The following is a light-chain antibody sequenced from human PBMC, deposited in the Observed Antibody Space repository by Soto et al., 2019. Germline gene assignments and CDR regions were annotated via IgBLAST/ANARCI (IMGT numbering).Light chain of an antibody. Sequence: QPVLTQPPSASGSPGQSVTISCTGTSSDVGGYNYVSWYQQHPGKAPKLMIYEVSKRPSGVPDRFSGSKSGNTASLTVSGLQAEDDADYYCSSYAGSNNLVFGGGTQLTVL. CDR2: EVS. V-gene: IGLV2-8*01. J-gene: IGLJ7*01. CDR1: SSDVGGYNY. CDR3: SSYAGSNNLV.